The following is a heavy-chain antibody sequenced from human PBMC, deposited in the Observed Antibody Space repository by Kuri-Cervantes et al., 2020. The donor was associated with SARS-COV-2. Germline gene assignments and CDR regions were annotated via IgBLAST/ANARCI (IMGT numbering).Heavy chain of an antibody. D-gene: IGHD3-10*01. V-gene: IGHV1-69*05. CDR1: GGTLRNYA. CDR3: ARLLTWFGELSGWFDP. Sequence: SVKVSCKASGGTLRNYAISWVRQAPGQGLEWMGGIIPMFDSLNYAQKFQGRVTLTTDESTSTAYMELSSLKASDTAMYYCARLLTWFGELSGWFDPWGQGTLVTVSS. CDR2: IIPMFDSL. J-gene: IGHJ5*02.